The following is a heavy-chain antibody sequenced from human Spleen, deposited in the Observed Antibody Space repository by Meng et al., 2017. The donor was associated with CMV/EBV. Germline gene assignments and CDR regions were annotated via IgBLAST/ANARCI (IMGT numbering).Heavy chain of an antibody. V-gene: IGHV3-23*01. J-gene: IGHJ6*01. CDR2: INSGSRGTI. CDR3: AKRLPYYGMDV. Sequence: GGSLRLSCAASGFTFSSYWMSWVRQAPGKGLEWVSTINSGSRGTIFYANSVRGRFTISRDDSRNTLYLQMISLRAEDTAIYYCAKRLPYYGMDVWGQGTAVTVSS. D-gene: IGHD2-15*01. CDR1: GFTFSSYW.